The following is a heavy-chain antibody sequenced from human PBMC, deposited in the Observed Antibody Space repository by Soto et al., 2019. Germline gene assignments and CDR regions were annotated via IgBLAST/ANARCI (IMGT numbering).Heavy chain of an antibody. J-gene: IGHJ6*02. CDR1: GYSIGSGYY. CDR3: ARTFDYYGMDV. Sequence: XETLSLTCAVSGYSIGSGYYWAWIRQSPGKGLEWIGSIYHAGSVYYNPSLNGRVALSMDTSKNHFSLKLTSVTAADTAVYYCARTFDYYGMDVWGHGTTVTVSS. CDR2: IYHAGSV. V-gene: IGHV4-38-2*01.